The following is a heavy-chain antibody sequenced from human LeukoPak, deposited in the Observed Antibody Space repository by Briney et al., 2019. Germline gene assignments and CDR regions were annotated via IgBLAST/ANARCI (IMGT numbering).Heavy chain of an antibody. D-gene: IGHD3-10*01. CDR1: GFXFNYYW. J-gene: IGHJ4*02. V-gene: IGHV3-7*04. CDR2: INHDGSET. Sequence: GGSLRLSCAASGFXFNYYWMSWVRQTPGKGLEWVANINHDGSETYYVDSVKGRFTTSRDNGKDSLYLQMDSLRAEDTAVYYCARAATVGSVDCWGQGTLVTVSS. CDR3: ARAATVGSVDC.